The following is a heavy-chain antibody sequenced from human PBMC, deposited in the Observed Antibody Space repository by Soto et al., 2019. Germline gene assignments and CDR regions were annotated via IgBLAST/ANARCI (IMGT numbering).Heavy chain of an antibody. Sequence: SETLSLACPVSGRLISRGGYYWAWIRQHRGKGLEWIGYIYHSGSTYDNPSLKRRVTISVDTSENQFSLRLSSVTAADTAIYYCARERCSTGCPMDVWGQGATVTVSS. V-gene: IGHV4-31*02. CDR1: GRLISRGGYY. J-gene: IGHJ6*02. D-gene: IGHD2-2*01. CDR3: ARERCSTGCPMDV. CDR2: IYHSGST.